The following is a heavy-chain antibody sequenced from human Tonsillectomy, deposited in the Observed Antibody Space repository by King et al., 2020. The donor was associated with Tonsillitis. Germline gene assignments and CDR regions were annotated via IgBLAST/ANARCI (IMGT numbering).Heavy chain of an antibody. D-gene: IGHD2-2*01. CDR2: IYYSGTT. J-gene: IGHJ4*02. CDR3: ARGGRYCSSTSCWGEFDY. V-gene: IGHV4-39*02. Sequence: QLQESGPGLVKPSETLSLTCAVSGGSIRSSSYFWGWIRQPPGKGLEWIGSIYYSGTTYYNPSLKSRVTVSVDTSRNHFPLKVTPVTAADTAVYFCARGGRYCSSTSCWGEFDYWGQGTLVTVSS. CDR1: GGSIRSSSYF.